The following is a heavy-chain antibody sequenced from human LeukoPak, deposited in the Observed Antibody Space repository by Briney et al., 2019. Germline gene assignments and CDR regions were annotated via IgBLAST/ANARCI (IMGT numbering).Heavy chain of an antibody. V-gene: IGHV4-31*03. CDR1: DGSISSGGYY. D-gene: IGHD6-6*01. J-gene: IGHJ4*02. Sequence: SQTLSLTCTVSDGSISSGGYYWSWVRQHPGPGLEWIGYIYYSGSTYYNPSLKSRVTISVDTSKSQFSLELSSVTAADTAVYYCAGGSSSSPFDYWGQGTLVTVSS. CDR3: AGGSSSSPFDY. CDR2: IYYSGST.